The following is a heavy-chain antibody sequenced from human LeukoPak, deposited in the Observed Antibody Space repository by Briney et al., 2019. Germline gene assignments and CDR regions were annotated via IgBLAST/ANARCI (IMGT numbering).Heavy chain of an antibody. J-gene: IGHJ4*02. CDR2: IYYTGST. Sequence: SETLSLTCTVSGVSITNYYWSWIRQPPGKGLEWIGYIYYTGSTNYNLSLKSRVTISVDTSKNQFSLKLSSVTAADTAVYFCAGGGDSGGYYYPMFDYWGQGILVTVSS. CDR3: AGGGDSGGYYYPMFDY. D-gene: IGHD3-22*01. CDR1: GVSITNYY. V-gene: IGHV4-59*01.